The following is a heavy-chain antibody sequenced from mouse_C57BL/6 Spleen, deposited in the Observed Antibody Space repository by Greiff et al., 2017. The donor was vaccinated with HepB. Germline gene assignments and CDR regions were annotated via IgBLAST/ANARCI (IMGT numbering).Heavy chain of an antibody. D-gene: IGHD1-1*01. V-gene: IGHV1-4*01. J-gene: IGHJ3*01. CDR1: GYTFTSYT. CDR2: INPSSGYT. CDR3: AGYGSSPAWFAY. Sequence: VQGVESGAELARPGASVKMSCKASGYTFTSYTMHWVKQRPGQGLEWIGYINPSSGYTKYNQKFKDKATLTADKSSSTAYMQLSSLTSEDSAVYYCAGYGSSPAWFAYWGQGTLVTVSA.